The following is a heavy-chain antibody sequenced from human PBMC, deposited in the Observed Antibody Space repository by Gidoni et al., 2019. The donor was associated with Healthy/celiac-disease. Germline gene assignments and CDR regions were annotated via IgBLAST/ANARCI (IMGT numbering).Heavy chain of an antibody. J-gene: IGHJ4*02. CDR2: T. V-gene: IGHV4-39*07. D-gene: IGHD6-13*01. Sequence: TYYNPSLKSRVTISVDTSKNQFSLKLSSVTAADTAVYYCARDHILYSSSWYSVKDYWGQGTLVTVSS. CDR3: ARDHILYSSSWYSVKDY.